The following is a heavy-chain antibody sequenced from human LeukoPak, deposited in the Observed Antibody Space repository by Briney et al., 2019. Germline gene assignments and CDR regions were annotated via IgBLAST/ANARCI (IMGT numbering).Heavy chain of an antibody. Sequence: SVKVSCKASGGTFSSYAISWVRQAPGQGLEWMGGIIPIFGTANYAQKFQGRVTITADESTSTAYMELSSLRSEDTAVYYCARDRDIGTYYYHYGMDVWGQGTTVTVSS. CDR1: GGTFSSYA. CDR2: IIPIFGTA. CDR3: ARDRDIGTYYYHYGMDV. J-gene: IGHJ6*02. V-gene: IGHV1-69*13. D-gene: IGHD1-26*01.